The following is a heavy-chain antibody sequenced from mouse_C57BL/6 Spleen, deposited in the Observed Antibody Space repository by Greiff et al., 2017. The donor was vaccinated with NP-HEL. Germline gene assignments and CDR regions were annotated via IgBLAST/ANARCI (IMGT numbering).Heavy chain of an antibody. CDR3: ARTHYYYGSSLDY. J-gene: IGHJ2*01. CDR2: IYPGSGST. CDR1: GYTFTSYW. Sequence: QVQLQQPGAELVKPGASVKMSCKASGYTFTSYWITWVKQRPGQGLEWIGDIYPGSGSTNYNEKFKSKATLTVGTSSSTAYMQLSSLTSEDSAVYYCARTHYYYGSSLDYWGQGTTLTVSS. V-gene: IGHV1-55*01. D-gene: IGHD1-1*01.